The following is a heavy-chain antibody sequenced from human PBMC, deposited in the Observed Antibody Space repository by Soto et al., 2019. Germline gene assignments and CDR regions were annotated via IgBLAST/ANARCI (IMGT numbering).Heavy chain of an antibody. CDR2: ISSSSSTI. Sequence: GESLKISCAASGFTFSSYSMNWVRQAPGKGLEWVSYISSSSSTIYYADSVKGRFTISRDNAKNSLYLQMNSLRDEDTAVYYCARGYSSSWSLFDYWGQGTLVTVSS. CDR3: ARGYSSSWSLFDY. D-gene: IGHD6-13*01. CDR1: GFTFSSYS. J-gene: IGHJ4*02. V-gene: IGHV3-48*02.